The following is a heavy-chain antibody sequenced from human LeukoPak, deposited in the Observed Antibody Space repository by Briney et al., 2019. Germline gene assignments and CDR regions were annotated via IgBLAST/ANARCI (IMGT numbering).Heavy chain of an antibody. D-gene: IGHD2-21*01. J-gene: IGHJ6*03. V-gene: IGHV3-64*01. CDR3: ARLCGDGYYYMDV. Sequence: GGSLRLSCAASGFTFSSYAMHWVRQAPGKGLEYVSAISSDGGSTYYANSVKGRFTISRDNSKNTLYLQMGSLRAEDMAVYYCARLCGDGYYYMDVWGKGTTVTISS. CDR1: GFTFSSYA. CDR2: ISSDGGST.